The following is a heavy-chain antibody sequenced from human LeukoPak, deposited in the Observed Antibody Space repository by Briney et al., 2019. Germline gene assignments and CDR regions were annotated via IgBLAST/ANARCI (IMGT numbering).Heavy chain of an antibody. J-gene: IGHJ6*02. V-gene: IGHV3-53*01. CDR1: GFTVSSNY. D-gene: IGHD6-13*01. Sequence: GGSLRLSCAASGFTVSSNYMSWVRQAPGKGLEWVSVIYSGGSTYYADSVKGRFTISRDNSKNTLYLQMNSLRAEDTAVYYCARDGHSSSWDRDLVYYYGMDVWGQGTTVTVSS. CDR3: ARDGHSSSWDRDLVYYYGMDV. CDR2: IYSGGST.